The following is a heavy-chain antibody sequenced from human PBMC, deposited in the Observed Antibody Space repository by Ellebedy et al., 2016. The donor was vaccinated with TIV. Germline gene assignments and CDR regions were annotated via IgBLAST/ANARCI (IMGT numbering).Heavy chain of an antibody. Sequence: ASVKVSCXASGYSFTTYYMHWVRQAPGQGLEWMGIINPSGGSTTYAQKFQGRVTLTRDTATTIFYMELGSLRSEDTAVYYCARDTTEWGQGTLVTVFS. V-gene: IGHV1-46*01. CDR3: ARDTTE. CDR2: INPSGGST. CDR1: GYSFTTYY. J-gene: IGHJ4*02. D-gene: IGHD1-1*01.